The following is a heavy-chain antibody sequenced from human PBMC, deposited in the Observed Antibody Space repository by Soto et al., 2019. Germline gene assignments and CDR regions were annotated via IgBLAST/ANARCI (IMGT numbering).Heavy chain of an antibody. CDR3: AKVVTIFGVVLYYMDV. V-gene: IGHV3-23*01. CDR1: GCTFSSYA. CDR2: ISGSGGST. D-gene: IGHD3-3*01. Sequence: GGSLRLSCAPSGCTFSSYAMSWVRQAPGKGLEWVSAISGSGGSTYYADSVKGRFTISRDNSKNTLYLQMNSLRAEDTAVYYCAKVVTIFGVVLYYMDVWGKGTTVTVSS. J-gene: IGHJ6*03.